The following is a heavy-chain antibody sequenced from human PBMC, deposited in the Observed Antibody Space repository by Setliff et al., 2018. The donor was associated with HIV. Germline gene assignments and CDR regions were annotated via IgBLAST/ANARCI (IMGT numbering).Heavy chain of an antibody. J-gene: IGHJ5*02. D-gene: IGHD6-19*01. Sequence: SVKVSCKASGGTFSNYMIIWVRQAPGQGLEWVGVITPIGTTNFAQTFEGRVTITADESTSTVHMEVTRLTSDDTAMYFCARGRAPAYSSGWHSPPYSWGQGTLVTVSS. V-gene: IGHV1-69*13. CDR3: ARGRAPAYSSGWHSPPYS. CDR2: ITPIGTT. CDR1: GGTFSNYM.